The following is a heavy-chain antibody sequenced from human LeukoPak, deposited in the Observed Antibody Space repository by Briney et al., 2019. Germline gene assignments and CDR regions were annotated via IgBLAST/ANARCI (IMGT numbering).Heavy chain of an antibody. CDR1: GGSISSSSYY. D-gene: IGHD6-13*01. CDR2: IYYSGST. CDR3: TRLKPGIAAADY. Sequence: SETLSLTCTVSGGSISSSSYYWGWIRQPPGKGLEWIGSIYYSGSTYYNPSLKSRVTISVDTSKNQFSLKLSSVTAADTAVYYCTRLKPGIAAADYWGQGTLVTVSS. V-gene: IGHV4-39*07. J-gene: IGHJ4*02.